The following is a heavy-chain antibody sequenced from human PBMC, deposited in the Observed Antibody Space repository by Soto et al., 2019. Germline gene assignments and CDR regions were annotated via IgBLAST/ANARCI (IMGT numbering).Heavy chain of an antibody. J-gene: IGHJ4*02. CDR1: GGSISSGGDY. Sequence: QVQLQESGPGLVKPSQTLSLTCTVSGGSISSGGDYRTWIRQHPGRGLEWIGYIYYSGSTFYSPSLKSRAIISVDTSRNQFSLRLSSVTAADTAVYYCARGELWWDYWGQGTLVTVSS. V-gene: IGHV4-31*03. D-gene: IGHD2-21*01. CDR2: IYYSGST. CDR3: ARGELWWDY.